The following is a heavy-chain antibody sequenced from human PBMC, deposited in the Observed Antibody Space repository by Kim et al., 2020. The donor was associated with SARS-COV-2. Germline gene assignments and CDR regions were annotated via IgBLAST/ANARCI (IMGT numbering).Heavy chain of an antibody. Sequence: GGSLRLSCVASGFSFSNYAMSWVRQAPGKGLEWVSIFTSSGGRTYYADSVKGRFTISRDNSKKTLYLQMNSLRAEDTAVYYCAKDLGEGSGWPIFDNWGQGTLVTVSS. J-gene: IGHJ4*02. CDR3: AKDLGEGSGWPIFDN. CDR1: GFSFSNYA. V-gene: IGHV3-23*01. CDR2: FTSSGGRT. D-gene: IGHD6-19*01.